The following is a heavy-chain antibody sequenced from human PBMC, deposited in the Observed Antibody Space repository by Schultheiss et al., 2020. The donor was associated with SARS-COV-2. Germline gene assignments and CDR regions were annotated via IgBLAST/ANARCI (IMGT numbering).Heavy chain of an antibody. V-gene: IGHV3-7*01. CDR3: ARMIAATRYYYGMDV. D-gene: IGHD6-13*01. CDR2: IKQDGSEK. CDR1: GFTFSSYG. Sequence: GESLKISCAASGFTFSSYGMHWVRQAPGKGLEWVANIKQDGSEKYYVDSVKGRFTISRDNAKNSLYLQMNSLRAEDTAVYYCARMIAATRYYYGMDVWGQGTTVTVSS. J-gene: IGHJ6*02.